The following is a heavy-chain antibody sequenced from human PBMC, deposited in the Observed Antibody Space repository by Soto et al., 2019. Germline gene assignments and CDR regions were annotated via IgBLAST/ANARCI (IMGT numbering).Heavy chain of an antibody. V-gene: IGHV1-46*03. J-gene: IGHJ3*02. CDR3: ARVKGLHDAFDI. CDR1: GYTFTSYY. Sequence: QVQLVQSGAEVKKPGASVKVSCKASGYTFTSYYMHWVRQAPGQGLEWLGIINPSGGSTSYAQKFQGRVNMTRDTSTSTVYMELSSLRSEDTAVYYCARVKGLHDAFDIWGQGTMVTVSS. CDR2: INPSGGST.